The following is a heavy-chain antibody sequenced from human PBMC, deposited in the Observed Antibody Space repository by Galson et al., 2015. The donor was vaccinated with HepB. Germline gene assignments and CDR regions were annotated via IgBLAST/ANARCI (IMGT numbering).Heavy chain of an antibody. CDR1: GGTFSSYA. CDR2: IIPIFGTA. Sequence: SVKVSCKASGGTFSSYAISWVRQAPGQGLEWMGGIIPIFGTANYAQKFQGRVTMTTDTSTSTAYMELRSLRSDDTAVYYCARDTRRGGNPPGGYWGQGTLVTVS. V-gene: IGHV1-69*05. D-gene: IGHD4-23*01. J-gene: IGHJ4*02. CDR3: ARDTRRGGNPPGGY.